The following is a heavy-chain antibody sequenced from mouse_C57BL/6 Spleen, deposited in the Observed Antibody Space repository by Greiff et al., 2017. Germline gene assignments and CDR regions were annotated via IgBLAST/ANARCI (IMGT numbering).Heavy chain of an antibody. J-gene: IGHJ3*01. V-gene: IGHV14-2*01. Sequence: VQLQQSGAELVKPGASVKLSCTASGFTFTDYCMHWVKQRTEQGLEWIGMIDPADGETNYAPKFRCKATITADTSSNTAFLQLSSLTSEDTAVYCCARGPYCGQFAYWGQGTLVTVSA. CDR3: ARGPYCGQFAY. CDR1: GFTFTDYC. CDR2: IDPADGET. D-gene: IGHD2-10*01.